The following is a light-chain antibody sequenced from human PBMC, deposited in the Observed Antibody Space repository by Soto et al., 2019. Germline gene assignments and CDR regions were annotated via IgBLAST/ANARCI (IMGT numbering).Light chain of an antibody. CDR2: GAS. CDR1: QSVSSN. J-gene: IGKJ1*01. CDR3: QQYSSSHLT. V-gene: IGKV3-15*01. Sequence: EIVMTQSPATLSVSPGERATLSCRASQSVSSNLAWYQQKPGQAPRLLIYGASTRATGIPARFSGSGSGTEFTLTISSLQSEDFAVYYCQQYSSSHLTFGQGTKVDIK.